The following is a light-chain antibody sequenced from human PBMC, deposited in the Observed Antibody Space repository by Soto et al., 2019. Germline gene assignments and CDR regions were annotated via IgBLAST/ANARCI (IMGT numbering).Light chain of an antibody. V-gene: IGLV2-8*01. CDR1: SNDVGGYNF. CDR2: EVT. J-gene: IGLJ1*01. CDR3: NSYAGSNTYV. Sequence: HSALTQPPSASGSPGQSVTISCTGTSNDVGGYNFVSWYQHHPGKAPKLIIYEVTKRPSGVPNRFSGSKSGNTASLTVSGLQAEDEADYYCNSYAGSNTYVFGTGTTVTVL.